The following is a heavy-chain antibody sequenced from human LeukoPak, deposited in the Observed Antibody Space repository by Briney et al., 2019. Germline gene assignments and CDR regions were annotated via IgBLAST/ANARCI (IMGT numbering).Heavy chain of an antibody. CDR3: ARSLPATREPQAIDY. V-gene: IGHV3-30*14. CDR2: ISHDGNTK. J-gene: IGHJ4*02. CDR1: GFTFSTYT. D-gene: IGHD2-2*01. Sequence: PGRSLRLSCTASGFTFSTYTMHWVRQAPGKGLEWVTVISHDGNTKHYADSVKGRFTVSRDNSKNSLHLQMNSLRAEDTAFYSCARSLPATREPQAIDYWGQGTLVTVSS.